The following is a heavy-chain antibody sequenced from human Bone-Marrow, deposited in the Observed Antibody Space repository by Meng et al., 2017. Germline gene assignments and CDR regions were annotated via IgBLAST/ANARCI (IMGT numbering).Heavy chain of an antibody. CDR1: GFNFRSYW. CDR2: LNRGETTI. J-gene: IGHJ5*02. CDR3: IGDFGGECDL. V-gene: IGHV3-74*02. Sequence: VQLVESGGGLVKPGGSLRLSCVASGFNFRSYWMHWVRETPGKGLVWVSLLNRGETTISHAGSVMRRFTISRDVDTTTLFLKINRLGAEATALYCCIGDFGGECDLWGQGTLVTVSS. D-gene: IGHD3-10*01.